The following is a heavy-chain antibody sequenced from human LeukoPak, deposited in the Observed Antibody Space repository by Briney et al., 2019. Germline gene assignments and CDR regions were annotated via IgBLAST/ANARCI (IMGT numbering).Heavy chain of an antibody. Sequence: PSETLSLTCAIHGVPFSNYCWSWIRQSPGRELEWIVDIDHDGDATHNPSLRSRIGTATDTSKNQFSLRLNPVTAADTAVYYCARAEKVERATLTFNWVRPERRYYSGLDVWGQGSAVIVSS. CDR1: GVPFSNYC. D-gene: IGHD1-14*01. J-gene: IGHJ6*02. CDR3: ARAEKVERATLTFNWVRPERRYYSGLDV. CDR2: IDHDGDA. V-gene: IGHV4-34*01.